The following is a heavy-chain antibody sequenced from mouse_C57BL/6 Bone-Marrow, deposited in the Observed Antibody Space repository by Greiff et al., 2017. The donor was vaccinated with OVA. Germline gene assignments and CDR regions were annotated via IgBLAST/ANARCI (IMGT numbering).Heavy chain of an antibody. Sequence: VQLQQPGAELVKPGASVKMSCKASGYTFTSYWITWVKQRPGQGLEWIGDIYPGSGSTNYNEKFKSKATLTVDTSSSTAYMQLSSLTSEDSAVYYGARSNYSSSYWYFDVWGTGTTVTVSS. CDR1: GYTFTSYW. CDR3: ARSNYSSSYWYFDV. CDR2: IYPGSGST. D-gene: IGHD1-1*01. J-gene: IGHJ1*03. V-gene: IGHV1-55*01.